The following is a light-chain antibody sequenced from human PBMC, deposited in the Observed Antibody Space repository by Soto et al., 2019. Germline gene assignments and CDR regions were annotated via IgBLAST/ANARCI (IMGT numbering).Light chain of an antibody. CDR1: SSDVGNYNL. V-gene: IGLV2-23*03. J-gene: IGLJ2*01. CDR2: EGS. CDR3: CSYAGSFTFDV. Sequence: QSALTQPASVSGSPGQSITISCTGTSSDVGNYNLVSWYQQFPGKAPKLIIYEGSRRPSGVSNRFSGSKSGNTASLTISGSQDEDEADYYCCSYAGSFTFDVFGGGTKLTVL.